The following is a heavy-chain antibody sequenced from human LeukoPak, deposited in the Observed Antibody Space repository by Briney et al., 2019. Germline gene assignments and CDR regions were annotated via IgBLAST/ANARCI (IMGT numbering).Heavy chain of an antibody. CDR3: RNEVGWFNAFDV. J-gene: IGHJ3*01. D-gene: IGHD3-10*01. V-gene: IGHV3-30*18. CDR2: ISSVGHTN. Sequence: GGSLRLSCTASGLTFSSFGMHWVRQAPGKGLEWVTAISSVGHTNKSADSVKGRFTISRDNSKNTLYLQMHRLREDETAVYYWRNEVGWFNAFDVWGQGTMVTVSS. CDR1: GLTFSSFG.